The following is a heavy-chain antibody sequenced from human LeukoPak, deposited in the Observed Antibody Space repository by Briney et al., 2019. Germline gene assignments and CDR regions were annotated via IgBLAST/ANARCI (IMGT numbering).Heavy chain of an antibody. CDR1: GLTVSSNY. V-gene: IGHV3-74*01. J-gene: IGHJ4*02. CDR3: ARDFAGDRDY. CDR2: INPNGITT. Sequence: PGGSLRLSCEASGLTVSSNYMSWVRQAPGKGLVWVARINPNGITTTYTDSVKGRFTISRDNAKNTLYLQMNSLRVEDTAVYYCARDFAGDRDYWGQGTLVTVSS. D-gene: IGHD4-17*01.